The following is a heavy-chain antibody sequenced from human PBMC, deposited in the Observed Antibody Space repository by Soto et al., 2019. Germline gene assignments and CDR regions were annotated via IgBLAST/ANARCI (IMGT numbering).Heavy chain of an antibody. V-gene: IGHV3-23*01. J-gene: IGHJ4*02. CDR3: AMHSSSGYQIDY. CDR1: GFTFSSYA. D-gene: IGHD3-22*01. Sequence: GGSLRLSCAASGFTFSSYAMSWVRQAPGKGLEWVSAISGSGGSTYYADSVKGRFTISRDNSKNTLYLQMNSLRAEDTAVYYCAMHSSSGYQIDYWGQGTLVTVSS. CDR2: ISGSGGST.